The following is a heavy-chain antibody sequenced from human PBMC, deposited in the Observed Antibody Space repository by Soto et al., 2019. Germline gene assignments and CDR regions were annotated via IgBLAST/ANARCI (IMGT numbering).Heavy chain of an antibody. Sequence: SETLSLTCTVSGGSISSYYWSWIRQPPGKGLEWIGYIYYSGSTNYNPSLKSRVTISVDTSKNQFSLKLSSVTAADTAVYYCARNKGGSGKYTLVTWGQGTLVTVSS. V-gene: IGHV4-59*01. CDR2: IYYSGST. D-gene: IGHD3-10*01. CDR1: GGSISSYY. J-gene: IGHJ5*02. CDR3: ARNKGGSGKYTLVT.